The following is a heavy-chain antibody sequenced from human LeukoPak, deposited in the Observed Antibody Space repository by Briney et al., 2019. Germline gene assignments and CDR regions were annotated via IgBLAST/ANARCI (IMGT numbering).Heavy chain of an antibody. CDR2: IYHSGST. Sequence: SETLSLTCAVSGYSISSGYYWGWIRQPPGKGLEWIGSIYHSGSTYYNPSLKSRVTISVDTSKNQFSLKLRSVTAADTAVYYCARGDFGATGAFDIWGQGTMVTVSS. V-gene: IGHV4-38-2*01. D-gene: IGHD2-21*01. CDR3: ARGDFGATGAFDI. J-gene: IGHJ3*02. CDR1: GYSISSGYY.